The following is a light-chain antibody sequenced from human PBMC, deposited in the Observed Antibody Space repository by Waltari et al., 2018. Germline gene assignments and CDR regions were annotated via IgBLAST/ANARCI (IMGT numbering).Light chain of an antibody. CDR2: SNI. Sequence: QPVLTQPPSASGTPGQPVTLPCSGRSPNLARKSVNWYQPPPGTAPKVVIFSNIPRPSGVPDRFSGSQSGTSASLAISGLQSEDEADYYCVAWDNSLNGEVFGGGTKVTVL. J-gene: IGLJ2*01. CDR1: SPNLARKS. CDR3: VAWDNSLNGEV. V-gene: IGLV1-44*01.